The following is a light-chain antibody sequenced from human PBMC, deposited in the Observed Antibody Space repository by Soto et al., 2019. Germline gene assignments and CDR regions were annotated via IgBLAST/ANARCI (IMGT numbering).Light chain of an antibody. J-gene: IGKJ1*01. Sequence: DIQMTQSPSTLSASLVYRFTITCRASQSLSSWLAWYQQKPGKAPKVLIYDASNLESGVPSRFSGSGSGTEFTLTISSLQPDDFATYYCQQYNSYWMFGQGTKVDI. CDR2: DAS. V-gene: IGKV1-5*01. CDR3: QQYNSYWM. CDR1: QSLSSW.